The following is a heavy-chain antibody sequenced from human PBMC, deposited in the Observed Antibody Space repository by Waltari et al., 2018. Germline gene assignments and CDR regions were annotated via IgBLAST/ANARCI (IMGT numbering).Heavy chain of an antibody. D-gene: IGHD2-15*01. CDR3: ARSCSGGSCYGWFDP. J-gene: IGHJ5*02. Sequence: QVQLQQWGAGLLKPSETLSLTCAVYGGSFSGYYWSWIRQPPGKGLEWIGEINHSGRTNYDPSLKSRVTISVDTSKNQFSLKLSSVTAADTAVYYCARSCSGGSCYGWFDPWGQGTLVTVSS. CDR2: INHSGRT. V-gene: IGHV4-34*01. CDR1: GGSFSGYY.